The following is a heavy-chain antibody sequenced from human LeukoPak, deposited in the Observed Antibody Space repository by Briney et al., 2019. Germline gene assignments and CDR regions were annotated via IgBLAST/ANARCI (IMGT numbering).Heavy chain of an antibody. V-gene: IGHV3-21*01. CDR3: AREPVTGSVY. D-gene: IGHD4-17*01. CDR2: ISSTGSYI. CDR1: GFTFSTYS. J-gene: IGHJ4*02. Sequence: GGSLRLPCAASGFTFSTYSMNWVRQAPGKGLEWVSSISSTGSYIYYADSVKGRFTVSRDNAKNSLYLQMNSLRGEDTAVYYCAREPVTGSVYWGQGTLVTVSS.